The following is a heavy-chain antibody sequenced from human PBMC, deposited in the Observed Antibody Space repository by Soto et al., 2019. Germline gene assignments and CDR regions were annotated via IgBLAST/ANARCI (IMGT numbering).Heavy chain of an antibody. J-gene: IGHJ6*02. CDR1: GGSISSYY. D-gene: IGHD4-17*01. CDR3: ARLKRSVTSSPWDYYGMDV. Sequence: QVQLQESGPGLVKPSETLSLTCTVSGGSISSYYWSWIRQPPGKGLEWIGYIYYSGSTNYKPSLKRRVTISVDTSKNKFSLKLSSATAADTAVYYCARLKRSVTSSPWDYYGMDVWGQGTTVTVSS. CDR2: IYYSGST. V-gene: IGHV4-59*01.